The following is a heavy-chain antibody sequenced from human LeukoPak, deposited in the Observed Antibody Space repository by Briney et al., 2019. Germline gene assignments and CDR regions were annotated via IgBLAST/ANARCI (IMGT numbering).Heavy chain of an antibody. Sequence: PSETLSLTCTVSGDSISSYYWSWIRQPPGEGLEWIGYIYHSGSTNYNPSLKSRVTISADTSKDQFSLKLASVTAADTAVYYCATGYSSTWYYFDYWGQGTLVTVSS. CDR3: ATGYSSTWYYFDY. CDR1: GDSISSYY. J-gene: IGHJ4*02. V-gene: IGHV4-59*01. CDR2: IYHSGST. D-gene: IGHD6-13*01.